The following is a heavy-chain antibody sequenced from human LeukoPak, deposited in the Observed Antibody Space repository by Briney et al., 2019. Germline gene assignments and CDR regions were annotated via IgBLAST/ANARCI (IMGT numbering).Heavy chain of an antibody. D-gene: IGHD1-7*01. CDR3: ARDREMGTTALDFDY. CDR2: INANSGGT. CDR1: GYTFTAYY. J-gene: IGHJ4*02. Sequence: ASVKVSCKASGYTFTAYYMHWVRQAPGQGLEWMGWINANSGGTNYAQEFQGRITMTRDTSHSTAYMELSRLRSDDTAVYYCARDREMGTTALDFDYWGQGTLVTVSS. V-gene: IGHV1-2*02.